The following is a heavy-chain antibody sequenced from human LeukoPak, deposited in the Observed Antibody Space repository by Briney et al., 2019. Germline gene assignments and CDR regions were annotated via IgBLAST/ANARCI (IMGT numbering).Heavy chain of an antibody. CDR1: GGSISSSSYY. CDR3: ARCAKYQLLLYAGYYYYMDV. J-gene: IGHJ6*03. Sequence: RTSETLSLTCTVSGGSISSSSYYWGWIRQPPGKGLEWIGSIYHSGSTYYNPSLKSRVTISVDTSKNQFSLKLSSVTAADTAVYYCARCAKYQLLLYAGYYYYMDVWGKGTTVTISS. V-gene: IGHV4-39*07. CDR2: IYHSGST. D-gene: IGHD2-2*01.